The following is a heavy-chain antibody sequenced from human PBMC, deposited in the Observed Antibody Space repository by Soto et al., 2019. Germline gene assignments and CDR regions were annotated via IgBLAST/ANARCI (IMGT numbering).Heavy chain of an antibody. D-gene: IGHD5-18*01. CDR2: ISAYNGNT. CDR3: ATNGSTALGPNYFDY. V-gene: IGHV1-18*01. CDR1: GYTFTSYG. Sequence: ASVKVSCKASGYTFTSYGISWVRQAPGQGLEWMGWISAYNGNTNYAQKLQGRVTMTTDTSTSTAYIELRSLRSDDTAVYYCATNGSTALGPNYFDYWGQGTLVTVYS. J-gene: IGHJ4*02.